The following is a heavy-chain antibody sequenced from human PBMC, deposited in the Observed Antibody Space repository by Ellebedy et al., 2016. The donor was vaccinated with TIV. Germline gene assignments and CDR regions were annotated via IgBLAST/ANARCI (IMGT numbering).Heavy chain of an antibody. V-gene: IGHV3-30*02. D-gene: IGHD4-17*01. CDR1: GFTFSSYG. CDR3: AKAYGETLNGMDV. J-gene: IGHJ6*02. Sequence: PGGSLRLSCAASGFTFSSYGMHWVRQAPGKGLEWVAFIRYDGDNKKFADSVKGRFTISRDNSKKTVYLHVNSLRAEDTAVYYCAKAYGETLNGMDVWGQGTTVTVSS. CDR2: IRYDGDNK.